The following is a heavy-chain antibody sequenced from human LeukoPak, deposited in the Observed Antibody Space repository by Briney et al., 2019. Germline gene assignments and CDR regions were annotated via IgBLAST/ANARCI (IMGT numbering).Heavy chain of an antibody. J-gene: IGHJ4*02. CDR2: VNPNSGGT. Sequence: ASVKVSCKASGYTFTGYYMHGVRQAPGQGLEWMGWVNPNSGGTNYAQKFQGRVTMTRDTSISTAYMELSRLRSDDTAVYYCARAAAVRWANPNDMGYWGQGTLVTVPS. CDR3: ARAAAVRWANPNDMGY. CDR1: GYTFTGYY. D-gene: IGHD6-13*01. V-gene: IGHV1-2*02.